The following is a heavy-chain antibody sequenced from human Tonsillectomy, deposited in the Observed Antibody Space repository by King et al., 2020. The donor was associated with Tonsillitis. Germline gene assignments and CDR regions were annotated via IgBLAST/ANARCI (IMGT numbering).Heavy chain of an antibody. Sequence: VQLQQWGAGLLKPSETLSLTCAVYGGSFSGYYWSWIRQPPEKGLEWIGEINHSGSTNYNPSLKSRVTISVDTSKNQFSLKLSSVTAADTAVYYCASQDSAAGTSISRHYYYYYMDVWGKGTTVTVSS. CDR2: INHSGST. V-gene: IGHV4-34*01. CDR3: ASQDSAAGTSISRHYYYYYMDV. J-gene: IGHJ6*03. D-gene: IGHD6-13*01. CDR1: GGSFSGYY.